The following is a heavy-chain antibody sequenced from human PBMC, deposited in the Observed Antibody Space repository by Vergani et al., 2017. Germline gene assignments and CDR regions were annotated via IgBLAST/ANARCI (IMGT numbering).Heavy chain of an antibody. V-gene: IGHV1-58*02. CDR3: ARTLGYCSGDSCYSGIPGVDYYYGLDV. Sequence: QLVQSGAEVKKPGASVKVSCKASGFTFTSSAMQWVRQARGQRLEWIGWIVVGSGNTNYAQKFQERVTITRDMSTSTAYMELSSLRSEDTAVYYCARTLGYCSGDSCYSGIPGVDYYYGLDVWGQGTTVTVSS. CDR1: GFTFTSSA. D-gene: IGHD2-15*01. J-gene: IGHJ6*02. CDR2: IVVGSGNT.